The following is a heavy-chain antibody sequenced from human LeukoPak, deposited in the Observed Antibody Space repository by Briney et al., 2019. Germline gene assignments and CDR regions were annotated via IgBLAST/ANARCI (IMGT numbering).Heavy chain of an antibody. CDR3: AKEGQWLVPWFDP. V-gene: IGHV3-23*01. D-gene: IGHD6-19*01. J-gene: IGHJ5*02. CDR2: ISGSGGST. CDR1: EIAVNGKG. Sequence: GTLTLSCVNPEIAVNGKGVGLGGRGTVKRKKWVSAISGSGGSTYYADSVKGRFTISRDNSKNTLYLQMNSLRAEDTAVYYCAKEGQWLVPWFDPWGQGTLVTVSS.